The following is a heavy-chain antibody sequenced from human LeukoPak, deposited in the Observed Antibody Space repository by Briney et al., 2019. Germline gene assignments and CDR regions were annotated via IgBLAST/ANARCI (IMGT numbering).Heavy chain of an antibody. CDR1: GYTFTSYD. CDR2: MNPNSGNT. CDR3: ARSWVVVPAAMSHYYMDV. V-gene: IGHV1-8*01. Sequence: ASVKVSCKASGYTFTSYDINWVRQATGQGLEWMGWMNPNSGNTGYAQKFQGRVTMTRNTSISTAYMELSSLRSEDTAVYYCARSWVVVPAAMSHYYMDVWGKGTTVTVPS. D-gene: IGHD2-2*01. J-gene: IGHJ6*03.